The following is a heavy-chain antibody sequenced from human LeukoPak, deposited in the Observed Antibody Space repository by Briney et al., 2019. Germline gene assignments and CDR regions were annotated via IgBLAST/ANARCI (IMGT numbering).Heavy chain of an antibody. D-gene: IGHD6-6*01. V-gene: IGHV4-4*02. CDR1: GGSISNSNW. CDR3: ARRLVSSSFIDY. Sequence: SGTLSLTCDVSGGSISNSNWWSWVRQPPGKGLEWIGQIYHSGSTNYNPSLKSRVTMSVDKSKNQFSLKLTSMTAADTAVYYCARRLVSSSFIDYWGQGTLVTVSS. J-gene: IGHJ4*02. CDR2: IYHSGST.